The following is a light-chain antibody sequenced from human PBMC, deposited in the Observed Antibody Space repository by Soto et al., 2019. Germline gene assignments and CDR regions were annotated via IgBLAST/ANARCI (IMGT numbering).Light chain of an antibody. CDR2: DVS. Sequence: QSVLTQPASVSGSPGQSITISCTGTGSDIGFYNYVSWYQQHPGKAPKLMIYDVSNRPSGVSNRFSASKSGITASLTISGLQAEDEVDYYCSSYTGSSALYVFGTGTKVTVL. CDR3: SSYTGSSALYV. CDR1: GSDIGFYNY. J-gene: IGLJ1*01. V-gene: IGLV2-14*03.